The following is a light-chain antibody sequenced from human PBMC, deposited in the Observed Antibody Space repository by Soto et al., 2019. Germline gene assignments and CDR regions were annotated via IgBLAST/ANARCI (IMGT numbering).Light chain of an antibody. CDR2: AAS. J-gene: IGKJ1*01. CDR1: EDISSY. Sequence: QLTQWRFSMAASVVERVTFTCLASEDISSYLVWYQQKPGAAPKLLIYAASALHSGVPSRFSGSGSGTDFTLPICSLQPEDFATYSCQQLSTSPWTFGQGTKVDIK. CDR3: QQLSTSPWT. V-gene: IGKV1-9*01.